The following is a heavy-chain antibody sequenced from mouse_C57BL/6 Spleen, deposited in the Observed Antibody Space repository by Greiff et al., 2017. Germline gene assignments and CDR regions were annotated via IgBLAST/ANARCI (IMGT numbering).Heavy chain of an antibody. Sequence: EVMLVESGGGLVKPGGSLKLSCAASGFTFSSYAMSWVRQTPEKRLEWVATISDGGSYTYYPDNVKGRFTISRDNAKNNLYLQMSHLKSEDTAMYYCAREWIGIVGGYFDYWGQGTTLTVSS. J-gene: IGHJ2*01. CDR1: GFTFSSYA. V-gene: IGHV5-4*01. CDR3: AREWIGIVGGYFDY. D-gene: IGHD1-3*01. CDR2: ISDGGSYT.